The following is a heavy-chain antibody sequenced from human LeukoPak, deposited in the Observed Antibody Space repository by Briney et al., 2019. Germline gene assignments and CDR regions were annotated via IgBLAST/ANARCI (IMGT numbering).Heavy chain of an antibody. D-gene: IGHD2-2*01. CDR2: ISGSGGST. CDR3: ARGLRGSPAFDY. Sequence: GGSLRLSCAASGFTFSSYAMSWVRQAPGKGLEWVSAISGSGGSTYYADSVKGRFTISRDNSKNTLCLQMNSLRAEDTAVYYCARGLRGSPAFDYWGQGTLVTVSS. CDR1: GFTFSSYA. J-gene: IGHJ4*02. V-gene: IGHV3-23*01.